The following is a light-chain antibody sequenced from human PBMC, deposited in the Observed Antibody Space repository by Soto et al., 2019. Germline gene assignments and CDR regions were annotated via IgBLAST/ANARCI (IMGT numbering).Light chain of an antibody. CDR2: EGS. CDR3: CSYAGSSTV. CDR1: SSDVGSYNL. J-gene: IGLJ2*01. V-gene: IGLV2-23*01. Sequence: QSALTQPASVSGSPGQSITISCTGTSSDVGSYNLVSWYQQHPGKAPKLMIYEGSKRPSGVSNRFSGSKSGNTASLTISGLQAEDEADYYSCSYAGSSTVFGGGTKLTVL.